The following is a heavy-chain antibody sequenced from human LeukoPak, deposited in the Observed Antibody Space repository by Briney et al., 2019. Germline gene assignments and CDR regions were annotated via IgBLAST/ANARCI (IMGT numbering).Heavy chain of an antibody. J-gene: IGHJ4*02. D-gene: IGHD2/OR15-2a*01. Sequence: SQTLSLTCAISGDSVSSHSAAWNWIRHSPSRGLKWLGRTYYRSKWYNDYAVSVKSRITINPDTSRNQFSLQLNSVTPDDAAVYYCARGSFQSGFDYWGQGTLVTVSS. CDR1: GDSVSSHSAA. CDR3: ARGSFQSGFDY. V-gene: IGHV6-1*01. CDR2: TYYRSKWYN.